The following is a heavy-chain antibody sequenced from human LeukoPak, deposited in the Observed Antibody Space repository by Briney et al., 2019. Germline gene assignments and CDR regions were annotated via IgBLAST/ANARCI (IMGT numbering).Heavy chain of an antibody. D-gene: IGHD3-22*01. J-gene: IGHJ4*02. V-gene: IGHV1-8*01. Sequence: ASVKVSCKASGYTFTSYDINWVRQATGQGLEWMGWMNPNSGNTGYAQKFQGRVTMTRNTSISTAYMELSSLRSEDTAVYYCARGPQYYYDSSGAPDYWGQGTLVTVSS. CDR1: GYTFTSYD. CDR2: MNPNSGNT. CDR3: ARGPQYYYDSSGAPDY.